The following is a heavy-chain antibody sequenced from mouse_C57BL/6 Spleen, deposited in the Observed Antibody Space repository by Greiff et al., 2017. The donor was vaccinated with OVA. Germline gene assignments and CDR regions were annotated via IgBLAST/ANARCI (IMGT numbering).Heavy chain of an antibody. CDR2: INPSNGGT. D-gene: IGHD3-3*01. J-gene: IGHJ2*01. CDR3: ARRGGRGNYFDY. Sequence: QVHVKQPGTELVKPGASVKLSCKASGYTFTSYWMHWVKQRPGQGLEWIGNINPSNGGTNYNEKFKSKATLTVDKSSSTAYMQLSSLTSEDSAVYYCARRGGRGNYFDYWGQGTTLTVSS. CDR1: GYTFTSYW. V-gene: IGHV1-53*01.